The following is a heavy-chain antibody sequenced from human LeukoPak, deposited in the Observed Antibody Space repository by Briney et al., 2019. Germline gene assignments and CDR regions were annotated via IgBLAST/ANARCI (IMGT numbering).Heavy chain of an antibody. J-gene: IGHJ4*02. CDR1: GFTFSSYA. Sequence: GGSLRLSCAASGFTFSSYAMSWVRQAPGKGPEWASSISGDGRRTFYSNSVRGRFTISRDNSRNTLYLQMNSLRADDTAVYYCVSRGGASVFYYFDFWGQGALVTVSS. D-gene: IGHD3-10*01. CDR2: ISGDGRRT. V-gene: IGHV3-23*01. CDR3: VSRGGASVFYYFDF.